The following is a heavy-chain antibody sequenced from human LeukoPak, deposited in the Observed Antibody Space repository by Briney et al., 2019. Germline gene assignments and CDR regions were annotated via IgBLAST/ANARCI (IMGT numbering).Heavy chain of an antibody. Sequence: PGGSLRLSCAASRFTFSSYAMHWVRQAPGKGLEWVAVISYDGSNKYYADSVKGRFTISRDNSKNTLYLQMNSLRADDTAVYYCASGSYSNYVAYWGQGTLVTVSS. CDR1: RFTFSSYA. J-gene: IGHJ4*02. V-gene: IGHV3-30*14. CDR3: ASGSYSNYVAY. CDR2: ISYDGSNK. D-gene: IGHD4-11*01.